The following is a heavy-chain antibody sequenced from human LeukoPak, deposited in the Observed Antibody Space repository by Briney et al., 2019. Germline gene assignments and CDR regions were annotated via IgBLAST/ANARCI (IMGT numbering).Heavy chain of an antibody. CDR1: GFTVSSYG. J-gene: IGHJ4*02. D-gene: IGHD6-25*01. Sequence: GRSLRLAFAAAGFTVSSYGISCARQPPWKWREWVANIKEDGTEKYYAYSVKAPFTISRDTANNSLCLQMDSRRGEGTALFFCAISATARGGFDFWGQGTLVPLSS. CDR2: IKEDGTEK. CDR3: AISATARGGFDF. V-gene: IGHV3-7*01.